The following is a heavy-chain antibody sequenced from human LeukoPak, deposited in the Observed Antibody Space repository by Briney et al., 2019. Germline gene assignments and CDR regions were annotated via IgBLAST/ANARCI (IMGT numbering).Heavy chain of an antibody. CDR3: AKVSSSSPTHYYYYGMDV. Sequence: GGSLRLSCAASGSTFDDYAMHWVRQAPGKGLEWVSGISWNSGSIGYADSVKGRFTISRDNAKNSLYLQMNSLRAEDTALYYCAKVSSSSPTHYYYYGMDVWGQGTTVTVSS. D-gene: IGHD6-6*01. CDR2: ISWNSGSI. V-gene: IGHV3-9*01. J-gene: IGHJ6*02. CDR1: GSTFDDYA.